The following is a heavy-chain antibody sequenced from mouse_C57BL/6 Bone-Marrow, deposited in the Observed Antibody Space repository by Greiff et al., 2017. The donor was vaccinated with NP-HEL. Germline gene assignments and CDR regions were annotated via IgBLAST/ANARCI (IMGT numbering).Heavy chain of an antibody. Sequence: QVQLKQPGAELVRPGSSVKLSCKASGYTFTSYWMHWVKQRPIQGLEWIGNIDPSDSETHYNQKFKEKATLTVDKSSSTAYMQLSSLTSEDAAVYYCARFPYYYGSRDWYFDVWGTGTTVTVSS. D-gene: IGHD1-1*01. CDR2: IDPSDSET. CDR3: ARFPYYYGSRDWYFDV. CDR1: GYTFTSYW. J-gene: IGHJ1*03. V-gene: IGHV1-52*01.